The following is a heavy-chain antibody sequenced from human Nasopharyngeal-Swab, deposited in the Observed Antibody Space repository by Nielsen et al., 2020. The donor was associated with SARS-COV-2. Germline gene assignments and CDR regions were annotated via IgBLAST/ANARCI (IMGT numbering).Heavy chain of an antibody. D-gene: IGHD6-19*01. CDR2: IRSSGTGT. Sequence: LSLTCAASGFIFSRYVINWVRQAPGKGLEWVSSIRSSGTGTYYADSVKGRFTISRDNAENSVSLQMNSLRAEDTAVYYCARSEWAVAGFDYWGQGTLVTVSS. CDR1: GFIFSRYV. CDR3: ARSEWAVAGFDY. J-gene: IGHJ4*02. V-gene: IGHV3-21*01.